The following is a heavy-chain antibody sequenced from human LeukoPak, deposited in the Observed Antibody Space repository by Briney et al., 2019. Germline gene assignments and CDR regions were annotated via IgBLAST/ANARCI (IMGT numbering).Heavy chain of an antibody. Sequence: GRSLRLSCAASGFTFSSYAMHWVRQAPGKGLEGVAVISYDGSNKYYADSVKGRFTISRDNSKNTLYLQMNSLRAEDTAVYYCARDRDVVVVAATLDYWGQGTLVTVSS. D-gene: IGHD2-15*01. V-gene: IGHV3-30-3*01. CDR3: ARDRDVVVVAATLDY. CDR2: ISYDGSNK. CDR1: GFTFSSYA. J-gene: IGHJ4*02.